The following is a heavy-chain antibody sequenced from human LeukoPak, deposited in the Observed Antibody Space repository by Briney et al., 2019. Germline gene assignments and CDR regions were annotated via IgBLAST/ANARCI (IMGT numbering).Heavy chain of an antibody. V-gene: IGHV3-30*18. D-gene: IGHD3-16*01. CDR2: SYNGRNN. CDR1: GFTFYSYG. CDR3: AKDNRGYFDF. Sequence: PGGSLRLSCAASGFTFYSYGMHWVRQAPGKGLEWVALSYNGRNNYYADSVKGRFTISRDNSKNTLYLQVSSLRTEDTAVYFCAKDNRGYFDFWGQEPWSPSPQ. J-gene: IGHJ4*01.